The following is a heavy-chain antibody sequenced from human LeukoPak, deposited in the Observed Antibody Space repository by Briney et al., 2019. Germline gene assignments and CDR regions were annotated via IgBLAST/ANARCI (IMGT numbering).Heavy chain of an antibody. CDR3: SRVQAGRFSYFYMDV. J-gene: IGHJ6*03. Sequence: PGGSLRLSCAASGFTFSSYAMSWVRQAPGKGLEWVSAISGSGGSTYYADSVKGRFTISRDNSKNTLYLQMNSLKTEDTAVYYCSRVQAGRFSYFYMDVWGKGTTVIVSS. D-gene: IGHD5-24*01. CDR1: GFTFSSYA. V-gene: IGHV3-23*01. CDR2: ISGSGGST.